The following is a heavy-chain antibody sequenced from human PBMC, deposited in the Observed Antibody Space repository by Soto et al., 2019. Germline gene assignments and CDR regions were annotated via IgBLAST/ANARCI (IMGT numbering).Heavy chain of an antibody. CDR1: VGTLSSNA. J-gene: IGHJ4*02. CDR3: ARDDGITIFGVVVPLGY. Sequence: ASVKVSCKASVGTLSSNASSWVRQATGQGLEWMGWIIAYNGTTNYAQKLQGRVTMTTDTSTSTAYMELRSLRSDGTAVYYCARDDGITIFGVVVPLGYWGQGTLVTVSS. D-gene: IGHD3-3*01. V-gene: IGHV1-18*01. CDR2: IIAYNGTT.